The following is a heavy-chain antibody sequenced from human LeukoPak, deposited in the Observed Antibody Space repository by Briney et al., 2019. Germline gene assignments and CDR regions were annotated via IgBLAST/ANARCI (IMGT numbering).Heavy chain of an antibody. V-gene: IGHV1-2*02. CDR3: AVYCSGGSCAGGAFDI. CDR2: INPNSGGT. Sequence: ASVKVSCKASGYTFTGYYMHWVRQAPGQGLEWMGWINPNSGGTNYAQKFQGRVTMTRDTSISTAYMELSRLRSDDTAVYYCAVYCSGGSCAGGAFDIWGQGTMVTVSS. J-gene: IGHJ3*02. CDR1: GYTFTGYY. D-gene: IGHD2-15*01.